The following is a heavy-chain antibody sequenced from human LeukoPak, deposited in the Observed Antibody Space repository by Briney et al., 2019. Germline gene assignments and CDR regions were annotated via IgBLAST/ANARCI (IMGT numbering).Heavy chain of an antibody. CDR2: IIPIFGTA. CDR1: GGTFSSSA. V-gene: IGHV1-69*05. J-gene: IGHJ5*02. Sequence: ASVKVSCKASGGTFSSSAISWLRQAPGQGLEWMGGIIPIFGTANYAQKFQGRVTITTDESTSTAYMELSSLRSEDTAVYYCARETALIGIVVVPAEGVWFEPWGQGTLVTVSS. D-gene: IGHD2-2*01. CDR3: ARETALIGIVVVPAEGVWFEP.